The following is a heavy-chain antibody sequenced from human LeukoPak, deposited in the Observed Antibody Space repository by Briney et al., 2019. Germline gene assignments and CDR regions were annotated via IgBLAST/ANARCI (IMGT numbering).Heavy chain of an antibody. CDR3: ANLDIVVVPAAISRAFDI. CDR2: IRYDGSNK. D-gene: IGHD2-2*02. V-gene: IGHV3-30*02. Sequence: PGGSLRLSCAASGFTFGSYGMHWVRQAPGKGLEWVAFIRYDGSNKYYADSVKGRFTISRDNSKNTLYLQMNSLRAEDTAVYYCANLDIVVVPAAISRAFDIWGQGTMVTVSS. J-gene: IGHJ3*02. CDR1: GFTFGSYG.